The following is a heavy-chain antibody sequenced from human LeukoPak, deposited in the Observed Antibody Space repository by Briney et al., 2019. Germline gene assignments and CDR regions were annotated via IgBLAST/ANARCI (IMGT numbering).Heavy chain of an antibody. V-gene: IGHV4-34*01. Sequence: SSETLSLTCAVYGGSFSGYYWSWIRQPPGKGLEWIGEINHSGSTNYNPSLKSRVTISVDTSKNQFSLKLSSVTAADTAVYYCARTSYYYGSGSDYWGQGTLVTVSS. CDR3: ARTSYYYGSGSDY. CDR1: GGSFSGYY. CDR2: INHSGST. D-gene: IGHD3-10*01. J-gene: IGHJ4*02.